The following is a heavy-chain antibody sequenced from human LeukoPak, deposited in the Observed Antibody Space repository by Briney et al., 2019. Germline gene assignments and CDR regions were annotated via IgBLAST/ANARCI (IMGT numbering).Heavy chain of an antibody. CDR1: GFTLSTYW. CDR2: IKQDGSDK. Sequence: GGSLRLSCAASGFTLSTYWMSWVRQAPGKGLEWVANIKQDGSDKYYVDSVKGRFTISRDNAKNALFLQMNSLRAEDTAVYYCARVRCSSNSCFPDYWGQGNPGHRLL. D-gene: IGHD2-2*01. CDR3: ARVRCSSNSCFPDY. J-gene: IGHJ4*02. V-gene: IGHV3-7*01.